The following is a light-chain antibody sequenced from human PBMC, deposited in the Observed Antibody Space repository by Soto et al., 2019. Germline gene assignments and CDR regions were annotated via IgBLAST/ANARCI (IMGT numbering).Light chain of an antibody. CDR3: QQYNNWPIT. V-gene: IGKV3-15*01. J-gene: IGKJ5*01. CDR1: QSVNVY. CDR2: GVS. Sequence: EVVLTQCPATLSVSPGEGATLSCRASQSVNVYLAWYQQKPGQAPRVIIYGVSTRATGVPGRFSGSGSGTEFTLIISTRQSEDFAVYYCQQYNNWPITFGQGTRLEIK.